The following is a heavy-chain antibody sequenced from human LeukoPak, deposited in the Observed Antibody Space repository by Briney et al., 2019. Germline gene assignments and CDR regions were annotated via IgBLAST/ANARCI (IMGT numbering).Heavy chain of an antibody. CDR1: GGSISSYY. CDR3: ARSLSSSWYNWFDP. V-gene: IGHV4-59*01. CDR2: IYYSGST. J-gene: IGHJ5*02. Sequence: PSETLSLTCTVSGGSISSYYWSWIRQPPGKGLEWRGYIYYSGSTNYNPSLKRRVTISVDTSKNQFSLKLSSVTAADTAVYYCARSLSSSWYNWFDPWGQGTLVTVSS. D-gene: IGHD6-13*01.